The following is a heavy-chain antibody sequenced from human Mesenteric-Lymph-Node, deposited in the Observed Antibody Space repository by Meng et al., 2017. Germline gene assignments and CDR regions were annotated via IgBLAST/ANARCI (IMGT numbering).Heavy chain of an antibody. CDR2: LSHGGTT. J-gene: IGHJ4*02. Sequence: SETLSLTCTVSGGSFSSYYWSWIRQPPGKGLEWIGSLSHGGTTFYNPSLNSRVTISRDTSKNQFSLKVTSVTAADTAVYYCARDIGGTPADYWGQGTLVTVSS. CDR1: GGSFSSYY. CDR3: ARDIGGTPADY. V-gene: IGHV4-59*12. D-gene: IGHD1-14*01.